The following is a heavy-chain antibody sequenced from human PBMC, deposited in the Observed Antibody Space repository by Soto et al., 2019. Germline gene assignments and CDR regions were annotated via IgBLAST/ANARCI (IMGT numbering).Heavy chain of an antibody. CDR3: AIRPCSGGGCYFDS. CDR1: GFTFSSYA. D-gene: IGHD2-15*01. Sequence: EVQLLESGGGLGQPGGSLRLSCTASGFTFSSYAMSWVRQAPGKGLEWVSFISASGGTTYYPDSVKGRFTISRDNSKNTLYLQMNSLRVEDTAVYYCAIRPCSGGGCYFDSWGQGTLFTVTS. CDR2: ISASGGTT. V-gene: IGHV3-23*01. J-gene: IGHJ4*02.